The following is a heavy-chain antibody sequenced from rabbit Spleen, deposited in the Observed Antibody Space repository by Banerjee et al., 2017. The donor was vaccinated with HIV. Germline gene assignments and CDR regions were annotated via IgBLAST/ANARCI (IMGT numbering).Heavy chain of an antibody. Sequence: QQRLVESGGGLVKPGASLTLTCKASGFSFSNKAVMCWVRQAPGKGLEWIACINAVTGKAVYANWAKGRFTFSKTSSTTVDLKMTSLTAADTATYLCMRDAGNGWGGDGDLTGNKLWGQGTLVTVS. D-gene: IGHD4-1*01. CDR2: INAVTGKA. V-gene: IGHV1S45*01. J-gene: IGHJ4*01. CDR1: GFSFSNKAV. CDR3: MRDAGNGWGGDGDLTGNKL.